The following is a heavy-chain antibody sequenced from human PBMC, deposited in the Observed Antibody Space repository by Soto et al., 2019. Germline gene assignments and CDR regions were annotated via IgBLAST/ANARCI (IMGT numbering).Heavy chain of an antibody. CDR3: ATAEVDY. CDR2: MNSDGSST. CDR1: GFTFGNYW. V-gene: IGHV3-74*01. J-gene: IGHJ4*02. Sequence: GGSLRLSCAASGFTFGNYWMHWVRQAPGKGLEWVSRMNSDGSSTNYADSVKGRFTVSRDNAKNTLYRQMNSLRAEDTAVYYCATAEVDYWGPGTLVTVSS.